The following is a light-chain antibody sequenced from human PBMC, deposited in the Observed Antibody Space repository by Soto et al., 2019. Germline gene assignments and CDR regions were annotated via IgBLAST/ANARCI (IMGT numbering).Light chain of an antibody. J-gene: IGKJ1*01. CDR2: QTS. CDR3: HQRSNWPPWT. CDR1: QPLNNN. Sequence: EIVMTQSPATLSVSPGDRATLSCRAGQPLNNNVAWYQHRPGQSPRLLIYQTSLRAAGIPARFSASGSGTDFTLTISSLEPEDFAVYYCHQRSNWPPWTFGQGTKVDIK. V-gene: IGKV3-11*01.